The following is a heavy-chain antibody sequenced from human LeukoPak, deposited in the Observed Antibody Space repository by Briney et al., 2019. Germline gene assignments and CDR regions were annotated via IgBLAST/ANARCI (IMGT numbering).Heavy chain of an antibody. D-gene: IGHD3-22*01. Sequence: SETLSLTCTVSGGSISSYYWGWIRQPPGKGLEWIGRIYYSGSTYYNPSLKSRVTISVDTSKNQFSLKLSSVTAADTAVYYCARGYYDSSGYYFDYWGQGTLVTVSS. J-gene: IGHJ4*02. CDR1: GGSISSYY. CDR3: ARGYYDSSGYYFDY. CDR2: IYYSGST. V-gene: IGHV4-39*07.